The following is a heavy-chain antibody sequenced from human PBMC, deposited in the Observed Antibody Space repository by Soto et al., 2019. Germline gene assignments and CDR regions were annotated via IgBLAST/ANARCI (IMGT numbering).Heavy chain of an antibody. CDR2: TYYRSKWYN. J-gene: IGHJ5*02. CDR3: ARGHIVYDFWSGYNWFDP. D-gene: IGHD3-3*01. Sequence: SQTLSLTCAISGDSVSSNSAAWNWIRQSPSRGLEWLGRTYYRSKWYNDYAVSVKSRITINPDTSKNQFSLQLNSVTPEDTAVYYCARGHIVYDFWSGYNWFDPWGHGTLVTVSS. CDR1: GDSVSSNSAA. V-gene: IGHV6-1*01.